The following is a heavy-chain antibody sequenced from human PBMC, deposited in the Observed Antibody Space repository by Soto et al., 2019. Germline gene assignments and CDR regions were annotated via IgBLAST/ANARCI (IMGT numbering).Heavy chain of an antibody. CDR2: IVVGSGNT. J-gene: IGHJ6*02. CDR3: AGPQETAGNGHYYYYGMDV. CDR1: GFTFTSSA. D-gene: IGHD6-13*01. V-gene: IGHV1-58*01. Sequence: GASVKVSCKASGFTFTSSAVQWVRQARGQRLEWIGWIVVGSGNTNYAQKFQERVTITRDMSTSTAYMELSSLRSEDTAVYYCAGPQETAGNGHYYYYGMDVWGQGTTVTVYS.